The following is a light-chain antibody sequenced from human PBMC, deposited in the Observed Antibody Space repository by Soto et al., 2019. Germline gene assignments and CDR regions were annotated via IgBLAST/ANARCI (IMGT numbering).Light chain of an antibody. CDR3: GAWDSSLRGGRAV. V-gene: IGLV1-51*01. J-gene: IGLJ3*02. CDR2: DNN. CDR1: SSNIGNNY. Sequence: QSVLTQPPSVSAAPGQRVTISCSGSSSNIGNNYVSWYQQLPGTAPRLLIYDNNQRPSGIPARFSGSKSGTSATLDITGLQTGDEADYYCGAWDSSLRGGRAVFGGGTKLTVL.